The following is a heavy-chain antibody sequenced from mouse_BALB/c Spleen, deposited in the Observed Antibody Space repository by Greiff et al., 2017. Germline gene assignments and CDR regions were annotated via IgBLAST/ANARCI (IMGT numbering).Heavy chain of an antibody. Sequence: EVKLVESGGGLVQPGGSRKLSCAASGFTFSSFGMHWVRQAPEKGLEWVAYISSGSSTIYYADTVKGRFTISRDNPKNTLFLQMTSLRSEDTAMYYCARDDGYYRYAMDYWGQGTSVTVSS. V-gene: IGHV5-17*02. J-gene: IGHJ4*01. CDR2: ISSGSSTI. D-gene: IGHD2-3*01. CDR1: GFTFSSFG. CDR3: ARDDGYYRYAMDY.